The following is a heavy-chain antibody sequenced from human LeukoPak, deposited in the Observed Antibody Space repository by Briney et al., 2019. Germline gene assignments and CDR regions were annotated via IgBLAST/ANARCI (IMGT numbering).Heavy chain of an antibody. V-gene: IGHV1-18*01. CDR1: GYSENFYG. Sequence: ASVKVSCKTSGYSENFYGITWVRQVAGQGLEWMGWISAQHGQTEYAPNSQDRVTMTIDTYTNTAYMELRSLRSDDTAVYYCARDPDVKYCSGGSCSRGWFDPWGQGTLVTVSS. D-gene: IGHD2-15*01. CDR2: ISAQHGQT. CDR3: ARDPDVKYCSGGSCSRGWFDP. J-gene: IGHJ5*02.